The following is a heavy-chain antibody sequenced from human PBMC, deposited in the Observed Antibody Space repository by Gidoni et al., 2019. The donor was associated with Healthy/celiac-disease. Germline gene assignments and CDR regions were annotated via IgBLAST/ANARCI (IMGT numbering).Heavy chain of an antibody. Sequence: QAQLQVSGPGLVKPSQTLSLTCTVSGVSTRIGGYYWSWLSQHPGKGLECIGYIYYSGSTYYNPSLKSRVTIAVDTSKNQFSLKLSSVTAADTAVYYCARDYGGAAAGNVAFDIWGQGTMVTVSS. J-gene: IGHJ3*02. CDR3: ARDYGGAAAGNVAFDI. CDR1: GVSTRIGGYY. D-gene: IGHD6-13*01. V-gene: IGHV4-31*03. CDR2: IYYSGST.